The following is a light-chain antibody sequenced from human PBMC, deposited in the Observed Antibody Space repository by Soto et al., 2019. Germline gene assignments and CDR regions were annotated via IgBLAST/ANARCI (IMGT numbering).Light chain of an antibody. V-gene: IGKV2-28*01. Sequence: DIVMTQSPLSLPVTPGEPASISCRSSHSLLHSNGYNYLDWYLQKPGQSPQLLIHFASNRASGVPDRFRGTGSGTDFTLKISRVAAEDVGVYYCMQAIQPPRTFGQGTKLEIK. J-gene: IGKJ2*01. CDR1: HSLLHSNGYNY. CDR3: MQAIQPPRT. CDR2: FAS.